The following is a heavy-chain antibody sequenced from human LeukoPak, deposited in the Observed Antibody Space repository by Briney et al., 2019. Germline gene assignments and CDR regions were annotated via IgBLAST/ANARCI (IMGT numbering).Heavy chain of an antibody. CDR1: GDSVSSISVA. CDR3: SLARSEYHYGMDV. V-gene: IGHV6-1*01. J-gene: IGHJ6*02. Sequence: SQTLSLTCAISGDSVSSISVAWNWIRQSPSRGLEWLGRTYYRSKWYYEYAVSVKSRINISPDTSKNQFSLQLTSVTPEDTAVYYCSLARSEYHYGMDVWRQGTTVTVSS. CDR2: TYYRSKWYY.